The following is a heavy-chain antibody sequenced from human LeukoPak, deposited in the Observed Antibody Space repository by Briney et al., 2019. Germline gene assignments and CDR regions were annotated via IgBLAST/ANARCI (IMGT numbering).Heavy chain of an antibody. J-gene: IGHJ4*02. CDR3: ARRGTSYTAYYFDS. CDR2: IYPGDSDT. D-gene: IGHD1-26*01. V-gene: IGHV5-51*01. Sequence: ESLKISCQGSGYSFTNYWIAWVRQMPGKGLEWMGIIYPGDSDTRYSPSFQGQVTISADKSISTAYLQWSSLKASDTAMYYCARRGTSYTAYYFDSWGQGTLVTVSS. CDR1: GYSFTNYW.